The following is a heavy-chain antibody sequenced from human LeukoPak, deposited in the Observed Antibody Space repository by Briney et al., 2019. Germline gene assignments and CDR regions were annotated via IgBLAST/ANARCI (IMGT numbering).Heavy chain of an antibody. CDR1: GFTFSVYY. J-gene: IGHJ5*02. D-gene: IGHD3-16*01. CDR2: ISSSGSTI. V-gene: IGHV3-11*04. CDR3: ATLRGDGTPGS. Sequence: GGSLRLSCAVSGFTFSVYYTSWIRQAPGKGLEWVSYISSSGSTIYYADSVEGRFTIYRDNAKNSLYLQMNSLRAEDTALYYCATLRGDGTPGSWGQGTLVTVSS.